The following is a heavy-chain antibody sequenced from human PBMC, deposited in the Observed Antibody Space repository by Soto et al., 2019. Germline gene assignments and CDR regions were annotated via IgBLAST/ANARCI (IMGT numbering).Heavy chain of an antibody. V-gene: IGHV3-21*01. J-gene: IGHJ6*02. Sequence: EVQLVESGGGLVKPGGSLRLSCAASGFTFSSYSMNWVRQAPGKGLEWVSSISSSSSYIYYADSVKGRFTISRDNAKNSLYLQMNSLRPEDTAVYYCARDRDDILTDWYYYYGMDVWGQGTTVTVSS. CDR3: ARDRDDILTDWYYYYGMDV. CDR2: ISSSSSYI. D-gene: IGHD3-9*01. CDR1: GFTFSSYS.